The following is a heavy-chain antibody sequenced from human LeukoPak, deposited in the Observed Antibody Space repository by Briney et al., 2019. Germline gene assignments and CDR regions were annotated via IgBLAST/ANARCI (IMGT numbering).Heavy chain of an antibody. J-gene: IGHJ3*02. V-gene: IGHV1-46*01. Sequence: ASVKVSCKASGYTFTSYYMHWVRQAPGQGLEWMGIINPSGGSTSYAQKFQGRVTMTRDTSTSTVYMELSSLRSEDTAVYYCANPYGSGSYYMSALDIWGLGTMVTVSS. CDR1: GYTFTSYY. CDR2: INPSGGST. CDR3: ANPYGSGSYYMSALDI. D-gene: IGHD3-10*01.